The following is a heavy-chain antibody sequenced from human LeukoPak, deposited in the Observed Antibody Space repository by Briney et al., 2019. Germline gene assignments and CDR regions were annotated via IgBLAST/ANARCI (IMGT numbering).Heavy chain of an antibody. CDR2: IYYSGST. J-gene: IGHJ3*02. D-gene: IGHD3-22*01. V-gene: IGHV4-39*07. CDR3: ARGSVPDYDSSGYYRYDAFDI. CDR1: GGSISTSSYY. Sequence: SETLSLTCTVSGGSISTSSYYWGWIRQPPGKGLECIGNIYYSGSTYYNPSLKSRVAISVDTSKNQFSLKLSSVTAADTAVYYCARGSVPDYDSSGYYRYDAFDIWGQGTMVTVSS.